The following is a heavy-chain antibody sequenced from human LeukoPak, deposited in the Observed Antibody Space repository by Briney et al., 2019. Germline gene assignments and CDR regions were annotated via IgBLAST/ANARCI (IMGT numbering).Heavy chain of an antibody. V-gene: IGHV1-69*13. J-gene: IGHJ6*02. Sequence: GASVKVSCKASGGTSSSYAISWVRQAPGQGLEWMGGIIPIFGTANYAQKFQGRVTITADESTNTAYMELSSLRSEDTAVYYCARGNELDYYYGMDVWGQGTTVTVSS. CDR2: IIPIFGTA. CDR3: ARGNELDYYYGMDV. D-gene: IGHD1-1*01. CDR1: GGTSSSYA.